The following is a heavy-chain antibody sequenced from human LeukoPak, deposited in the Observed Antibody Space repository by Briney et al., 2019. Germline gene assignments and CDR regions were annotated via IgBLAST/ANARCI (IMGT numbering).Heavy chain of an antibody. CDR1: GFTFSDYY. CDR2: ISSSGSTI. D-gene: IGHD2-2*01. Sequence: GGSLRLSCAASGFTFSDYYMSWTRQAPGKGLEWVSYISSSGSTIYYADSVKGRFTISRDNAKNSLYLQMNSLRAEDTAVYYCARDLVVPAANSNYWGQGTLVTVSS. V-gene: IGHV3-11*01. J-gene: IGHJ4*02. CDR3: ARDLVVPAANSNY.